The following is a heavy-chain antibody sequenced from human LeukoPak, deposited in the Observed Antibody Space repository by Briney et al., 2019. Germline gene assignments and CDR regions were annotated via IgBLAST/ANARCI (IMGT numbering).Heavy chain of an antibody. V-gene: IGHV3-13*01. CDR1: GFTFSSYD. CDR2: IGTAGDT. J-gene: IGHJ4*02. Sequence: GGSLRLSCAASGFTFSSYDMHWVRQATGKGLEWVSAIGTAGDTYYPGSVKGRFTISRENAKNSLYLQMNSLRAGDTAVYYCARGSYGSGSEIDYWGQGTLVTVSS. D-gene: IGHD3-10*01. CDR3: ARGSYGSGSEIDY.